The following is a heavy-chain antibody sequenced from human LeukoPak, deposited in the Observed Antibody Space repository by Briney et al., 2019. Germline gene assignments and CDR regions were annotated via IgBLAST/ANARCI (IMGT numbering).Heavy chain of an antibody. CDR3: ARDQYSSGWPDY. J-gene: IGHJ4*02. CDR1: GFTFSSYA. CDR2: ISSNGGST. Sequence: GGSLRLSYAASGFTFSSYAMHWVRQAPGKGLEYVSAISSNGGSTYYANSVKGRFTISRDNSKNTLYLQMGSLRAADMAVYYCARDQYSSGWPDYWGQGTLVTVSS. D-gene: IGHD6-19*01. V-gene: IGHV3-64*01.